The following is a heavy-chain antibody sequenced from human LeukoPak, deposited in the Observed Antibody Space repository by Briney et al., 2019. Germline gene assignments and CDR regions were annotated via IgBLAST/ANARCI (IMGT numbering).Heavy chain of an antibody. Sequence: PGGSLRLSCAASGGSISSGSYYWSWIRQPPGKGLEWIGYIYYSGSTNYNPSLKSRVTISVDTSKNQFSLKLSSVTAADTAVYYCARDSYSGSRDNWYLDLWGRGTLVTVSS. V-gene: IGHV4-61*01. CDR1: GGSISSGSYY. D-gene: IGHD1-26*01. CDR2: IYYSGST. J-gene: IGHJ2*01. CDR3: ARDSYSGSRDNWYLDL.